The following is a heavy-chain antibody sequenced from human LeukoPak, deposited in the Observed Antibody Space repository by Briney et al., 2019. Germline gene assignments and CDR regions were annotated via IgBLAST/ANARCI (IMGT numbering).Heavy chain of an antibody. CDR1: GGSISSGSYY. Sequence: MSSETLSLTCTVSGGSISSGSYYWGWIRQPPGKGLECIGSIYYSGSTYYNPSLKSRVTISVDTSKNQFSLKLSSVTAADTAVYYCARDRVGQQLVGRSSYYYYMDVWGKGTTVTISS. D-gene: IGHD6-13*01. CDR2: IYYSGST. J-gene: IGHJ6*03. V-gene: IGHV4-39*07. CDR3: ARDRVGQQLVGRSSYYYYMDV.